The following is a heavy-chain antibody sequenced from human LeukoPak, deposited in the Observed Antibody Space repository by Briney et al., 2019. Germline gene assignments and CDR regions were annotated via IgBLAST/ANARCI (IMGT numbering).Heavy chain of an antibody. CDR2: IYSGGNT. J-gene: IGHJ4*02. CDR1: GFTVSSNY. Sequence: PRGSLRLSCAASGFTVSSNYMSWVRQAPGKGLEWVSIIYSGGNTYYADYLKGRFTIYRDNSRNTVYLQMNSLRAEDTAVYYCASLWAGNYWGQGTLVTVSS. D-gene: IGHD3-10*01. CDR3: ASLWAGNY. V-gene: IGHV3-53*01.